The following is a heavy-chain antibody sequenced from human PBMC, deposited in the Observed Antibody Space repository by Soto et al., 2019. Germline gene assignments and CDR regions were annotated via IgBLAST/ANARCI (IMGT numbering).Heavy chain of an antibody. D-gene: IGHD4-17*01. CDR3: ARDMGATVTWWYFDL. Sequence: GGSLRLSCAASGFTFSSYWMSWVRQAPGKGLEWVANIKQDGSEKYYVDTVKGRFTISRDNAKNSLYLQMNSLRAEDTAVYYCARDMGATVTWWYFDLWGRGTLVTVSS. CDR1: GFTFSSYW. V-gene: IGHV3-7*01. CDR2: IKQDGSEK. J-gene: IGHJ2*01.